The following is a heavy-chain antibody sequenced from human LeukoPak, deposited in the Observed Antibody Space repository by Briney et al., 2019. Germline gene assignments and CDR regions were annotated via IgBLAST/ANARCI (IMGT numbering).Heavy chain of an antibody. V-gene: IGHV1-69*02. CDR2: IIPILGIA. D-gene: IGHD1-26*01. CDR3: ASLGYSGSPTPLDY. Sequence: SVKVSCKASGGTFSSYTISWVRQAPGQGLEWKGRIIPILGIANYAQKFQGRVTITADKSTSTAYMELSSLRPEDTAVYYCASLGYSGSPTPLDYWGQGTLVTVSS. CDR1: GGTFSSYT. J-gene: IGHJ4*02.